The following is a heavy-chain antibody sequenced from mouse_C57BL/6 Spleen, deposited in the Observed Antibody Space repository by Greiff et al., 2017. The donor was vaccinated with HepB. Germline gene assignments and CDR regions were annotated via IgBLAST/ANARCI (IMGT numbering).Heavy chain of an antibody. CDR3: ARDLNYDYSMDY. V-gene: IGHV3-6*01. Sequence: ESGPGLVKPSQSLSLTCSVTGYSITSGYYWNWIRQFPGNKLEWMGYISYDGSNNYNPSLKNRISITRDTSKNQFFLKLNSVTTEDTATYYCARDLNYDYSMDYWGQGTSVTVSS. D-gene: IGHD2-4*01. CDR2: ISYDGSN. J-gene: IGHJ4*01. CDR1: GYSITSGYY.